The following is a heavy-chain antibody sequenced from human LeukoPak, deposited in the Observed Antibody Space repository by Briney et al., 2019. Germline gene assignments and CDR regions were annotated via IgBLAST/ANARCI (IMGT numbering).Heavy chain of an antibody. CDR2: ISSSSSYI. Sequence: GGSLRLSCAASGFTFSSYSMNWVRQAPGKGLEWVSSISSSSSYIYYADSVKGRFTISRDNAKNSLYLQMNSLRAEDTAVYYCARGVYGHIAAAGTGGYFDYWGQGTLVTVSS. CDR3: ARGVYGHIAAAGTGGYFDY. CDR1: GFTFSSYS. D-gene: IGHD6-13*01. V-gene: IGHV3-21*01. J-gene: IGHJ4*02.